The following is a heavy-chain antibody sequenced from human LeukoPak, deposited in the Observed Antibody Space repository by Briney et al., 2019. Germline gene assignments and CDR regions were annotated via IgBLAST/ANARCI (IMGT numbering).Heavy chain of an antibody. Sequence: ASVKVSCKVSGYTLTELSMHWVRQAPGKGLEWMGGFDPEDGETIYAQKFQGRVTMTEDTSTDIAYMELSSLRSEDTAVYYCATAPPYYYGSGSYSPWGQGTLVTVSS. J-gene: IGHJ5*02. V-gene: IGHV1-24*01. CDR2: FDPEDGET. D-gene: IGHD3-10*01. CDR3: ATAPPYYYGSGSYSP. CDR1: GYTLTELS.